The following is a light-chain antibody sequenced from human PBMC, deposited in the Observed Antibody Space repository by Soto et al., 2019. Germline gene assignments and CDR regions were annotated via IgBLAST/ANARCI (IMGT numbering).Light chain of an antibody. J-gene: IGKJ2*01. CDR1: QSIETW. CDR2: KAS. V-gene: IGKV1-5*03. Sequence: DIQMTQSPSTLSASVGDRVTITCRASQSIETWLAWYQQKPGKAPRLLIYKASTLQSGVPSRFSGSGSGTEFTLAISGLQPDDSATYYCQQYNTYATFGQGTKLDIK. CDR3: QQYNTYAT.